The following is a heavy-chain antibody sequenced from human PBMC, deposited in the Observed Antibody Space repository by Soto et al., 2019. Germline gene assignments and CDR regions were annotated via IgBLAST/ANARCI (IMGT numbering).Heavy chain of an antibody. CDR1: GERFTTYG. Sequence: AAVKVSCKASGERFTTYGISWVRQAPGQGLEWMGWISTYNTNTNYAPKFQGRLLLTTDTSTTTAHMELRSLRPDDTAVYYCARWAGQVRDYGGPFDYWGQGTLVTVSS. D-gene: IGHD4-17*01. J-gene: IGHJ4*02. CDR3: ARWAGQVRDYGGPFDY. V-gene: IGHV1-18*04. CDR2: ISTYNTNT.